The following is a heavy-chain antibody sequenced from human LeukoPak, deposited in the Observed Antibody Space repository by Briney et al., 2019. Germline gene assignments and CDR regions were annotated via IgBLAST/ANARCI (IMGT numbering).Heavy chain of an antibody. CDR2: ISWNSGSI. J-gene: IGHJ4*02. V-gene: IGHV3-9*01. CDR1: GFTFDDYA. D-gene: IGHD3-10*01. Sequence: GGSLRLSCAASGFTFDDYAMHWVRQAPGKGLKWVSGISWNSGSIGYADSVKGRFTISRDNAKNSLYLQMNSLRAEDTALYYCAKDKGSGSYHFDYWGQGTLVTVSS. CDR3: AKDKGSGSYHFDY.